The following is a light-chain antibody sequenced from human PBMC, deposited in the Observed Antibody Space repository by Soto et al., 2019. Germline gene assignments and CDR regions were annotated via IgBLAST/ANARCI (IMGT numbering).Light chain of an antibody. J-gene: IGKJ1*01. V-gene: IGKV3-15*01. CDR1: QSVSSN. CDR3: QQYNNWPRT. Sequence: EIGIKQSPATLSVSPGERATLSCRASQSVSSNLAWYQQKPGQAPRLLIYGASTRATGIPARFSGSGSGTEFTLTISSLQSEDFAVYCCQQYNNWPRTFGQGTKVDIK. CDR2: GAS.